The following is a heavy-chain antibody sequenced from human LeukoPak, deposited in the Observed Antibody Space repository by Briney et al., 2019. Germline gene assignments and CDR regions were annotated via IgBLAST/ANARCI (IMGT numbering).Heavy chain of an antibody. CDR3: AKDRGVVRGVDY. Sequence: PGGSLRLSCAASGFTFSSYAMSWVRQAPGKWLEWVSSITSSGAATYYADSVKGRFTISRDNSDNTLYLQMNSLRAEDTAVYYCAKDRGVVRGVDYWGQGTLVTVSS. D-gene: IGHD3-10*01. V-gene: IGHV3-23*01. J-gene: IGHJ4*02. CDR1: GFTFSSYA. CDR2: ITSSGAAT.